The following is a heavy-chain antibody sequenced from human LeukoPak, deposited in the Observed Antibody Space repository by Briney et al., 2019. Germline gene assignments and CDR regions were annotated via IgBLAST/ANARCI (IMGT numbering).Heavy chain of an antibody. CDR3: ARTEDFWSGYYSYYYGMDV. CDR1: GGTFSSYA. V-gene: IGHV1-69*13. Sequence: ASVKVSCKASGGTFSSYAISWVRQAPGQGLEWMGGIIPILGTANYAQKFQGRVTITADESTSTAYMELSSLRSEDTAVYYCARTEDFWSGYYSYYYGMDVWGQGTTVTVS. CDR2: IIPILGTA. J-gene: IGHJ6*02. D-gene: IGHD3-3*01.